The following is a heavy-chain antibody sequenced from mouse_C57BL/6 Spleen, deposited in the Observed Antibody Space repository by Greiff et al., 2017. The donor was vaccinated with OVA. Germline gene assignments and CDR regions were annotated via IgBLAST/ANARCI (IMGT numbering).Heavy chain of an antibody. J-gene: IGHJ1*03. V-gene: IGHV1-80*01. Sequence: QVQLKQSGAELVKPGDSVKISCKASGYAFSSYWMNWVKQRPGKGLAWIGQIYPGDGDTNYNGKFKGKATLTADKSSSTAYMQLSSLTSEDSAVYFCARGGSNYWYFDVWGTGTTVTVSS. CDR2: IYPGDGDT. D-gene: IGHD2-5*01. CDR1: GYAFSSYW. CDR3: ARGGSNYWYFDV.